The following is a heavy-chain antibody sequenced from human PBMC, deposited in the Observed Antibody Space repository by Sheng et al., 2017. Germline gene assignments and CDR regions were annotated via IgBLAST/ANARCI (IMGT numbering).Heavy chain of an antibody. J-gene: IGHJ4*02. CDR3: ALWSGYLSYFDY. Sequence: QLQLQESGTGLVKPSETLSLTCTVSGGSISSSSYYWGWIRQPPGKGLEWIGSIYYSGSTYYNPSLKSRVTISVDTSKNQFSLKLSSVTAADTAVYYCALWSGYLSYFDYWAREPWSPSPQ. CDR1: GGSISSSSYY. V-gene: IGHV4-39*07. D-gene: IGHD3-3*01. CDR2: IYYSGST.